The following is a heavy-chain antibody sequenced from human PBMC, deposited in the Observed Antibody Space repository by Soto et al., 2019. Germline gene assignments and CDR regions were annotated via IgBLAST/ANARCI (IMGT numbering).Heavy chain of an antibody. V-gene: IGHV1-18*01. D-gene: IGHD2-15*01. CDR3: ARISLGYCSGGSCYPNSHDAFDI. CDR1: GYTFTSYG. J-gene: IGHJ3*02. CDR2: ISAYNGNT. Sequence: ASVKVSCKASGYTFTSYGISWVRQAPGQGLEWMGWISAYNGNTNYAQKLQGRVTMTTDTSTSTAYMELRSLRSDDTAVYYCARISLGYCSGGSCYPNSHDAFDIWGQGTMVTVS.